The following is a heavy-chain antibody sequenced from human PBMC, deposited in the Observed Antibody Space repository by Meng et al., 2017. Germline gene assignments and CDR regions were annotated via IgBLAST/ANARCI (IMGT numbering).Heavy chain of an antibody. V-gene: IGHV3-33*08. Sequence: GESLKISCAASGFTFSSYGMHWVRQAPGKGLEWVSVIWYGGSNKYYADSVKGRFTISRDNSKNTLYLQMNSLRAEDTAVYYCARDDRITMIVDDDAFDIWGQGTMVTVSS. CDR3: ARDDRITMIVDDDAFDI. CDR2: IWYGGSNK. D-gene: IGHD3-22*01. J-gene: IGHJ3*02. CDR1: GFTFSSYG.